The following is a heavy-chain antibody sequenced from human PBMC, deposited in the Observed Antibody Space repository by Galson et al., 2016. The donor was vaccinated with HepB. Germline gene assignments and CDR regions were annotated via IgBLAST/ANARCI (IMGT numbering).Heavy chain of an antibody. CDR1: GYTFTNSY. D-gene: IGHD6-19*01. CDR2: ISPSGGST. CDR3: ARDSAVAGTFDY. V-gene: IGHV1-46*01. J-gene: IGHJ4*02. Sequence: SGYTFTNSYMHWVRQAPGHGLEWMGIISPSGGSTSYAQKFQGRITMTRDTSTSTVYMELSSLSSEDTAVYYCARDSAVAGTFDYWGQGTLVTVSS.